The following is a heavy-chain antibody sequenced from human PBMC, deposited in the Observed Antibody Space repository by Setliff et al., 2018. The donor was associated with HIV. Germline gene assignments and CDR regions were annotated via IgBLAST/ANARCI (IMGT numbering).Heavy chain of an antibody. J-gene: IGHJ5*02. CDR1: GFTFSSYE. Sequence: GGSLRLSCAASGFTFSSYELNWVRQAPGKGLEWVSYISSSGSTIYYADSVKGRFTISRDNAKNSLYLQMISLRAEDTAVYYCAGDGGYCSGGSCYPNWFDPWGQGTLVTVSS. CDR3: AGDGGYCSGGSCYPNWFDP. V-gene: IGHV3-48*03. CDR2: ISSSGSTI. D-gene: IGHD2-15*01.